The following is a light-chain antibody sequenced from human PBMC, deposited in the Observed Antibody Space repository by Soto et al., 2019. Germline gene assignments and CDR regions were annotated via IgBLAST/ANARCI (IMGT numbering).Light chain of an antibody. Sequence: DIQIPQSPSTLSPSVGDRVTITCRASRSISDWLAWYQQKPGKAPKLLIFDASSLKSGVPSRFSGSGSGTEFTLTISGLQPDDVATYYCLQYSSHSWTFGQGTKVEIK. CDR3: LQYSSHSWT. CDR2: DAS. J-gene: IGKJ1*01. CDR1: RSISDW. V-gene: IGKV1-5*01.